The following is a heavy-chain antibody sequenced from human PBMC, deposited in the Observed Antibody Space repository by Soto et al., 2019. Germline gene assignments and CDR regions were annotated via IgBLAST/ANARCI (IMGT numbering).Heavy chain of an antibody. CDR3: ARDQGYSHY. Sequence: GGSLRLSCTASGFTFSDYVMSWVRQAPGRGLEWVSAVSGSGISTFYADSVKGRFIISRDNSKNTLYLQMNSLRAEDTAVYYCARDQGYSHYWGQGTLVTVSS. V-gene: IGHV3-23*01. CDR2: VSGSGIST. D-gene: IGHD5-18*01. J-gene: IGHJ4*02. CDR1: GFTFSDYV.